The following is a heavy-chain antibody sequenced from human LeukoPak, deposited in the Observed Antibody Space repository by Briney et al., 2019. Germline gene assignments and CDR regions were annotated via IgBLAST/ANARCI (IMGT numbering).Heavy chain of an antibody. CDR1: GYTFTCYY. D-gene: IGHD3-9*01. CDR3: ARDDTIFDAFDI. CDR2: INPNSGGT. J-gene: IGHJ3*02. Sequence: ASVKVSCKASGYTFTCYYMHWVRQAPGQGLEWMGRINPNSGGTNYAQKFQGRVTMTRDTSISTAYMELSRLRSDDTAVYYCARDDTIFDAFDIWGQGTMVTVSS. V-gene: IGHV1-2*06.